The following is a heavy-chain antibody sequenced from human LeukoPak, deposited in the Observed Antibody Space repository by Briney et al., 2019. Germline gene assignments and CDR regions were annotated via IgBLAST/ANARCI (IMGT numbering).Heavy chain of an antibody. V-gene: IGHV3-30*18. D-gene: IGHD2-15*01. CDR3: AKEVDWSGGSCYSAPHGPNSPYYYYYGMDV. J-gene: IGHJ6*02. CDR2: ISYDGSNK. Sequence: AGSLRLSCAASGFTFISYGTHWVRPAPGKGLEWVAVISYDGSNKHYADSVRGRSTPSRDNSKNTLYLQMNSLRAEDTAVYYCAKEVDWSGGSCYSAPHGPNSPYYYYYGMDVWGQGTTVTVSS. CDR1: GFTFISYG.